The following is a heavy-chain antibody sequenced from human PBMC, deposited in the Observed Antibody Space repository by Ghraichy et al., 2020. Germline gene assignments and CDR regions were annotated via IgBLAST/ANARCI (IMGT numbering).Heavy chain of an antibody. V-gene: IGHV3-23*01. CDR1: GFTFSNYA. CDR2: ITYSGDAT. Sequence: GGSLRLSCAASGFTFSNYAMSWVRQAPGKGLEWVSTITYSGDATFIADSVKGRFAISRDNSKNTLHLQMNSLRAEDTAVYYCATSHSVSWDLFADWGQGTLVAVSS. J-gene: IGHJ5*02. D-gene: IGHD6-13*01. CDR3: ATSHSVSWDLFAD.